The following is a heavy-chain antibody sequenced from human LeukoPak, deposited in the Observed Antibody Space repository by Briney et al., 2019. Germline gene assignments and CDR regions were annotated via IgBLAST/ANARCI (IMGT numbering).Heavy chain of an antibody. J-gene: IGHJ4*02. Sequence: GASVKVSCKASGYTFTSYYMHWVRQAPGQGLEWMGIINPSGGSTSYAQKFRGRVTMTRDTSTSTVYMELSSLRSEDTAVYYCAAGYCSSTSCPQRDWYYFDYWGQGTLVTVSS. D-gene: IGHD2-2*01. CDR3: AAGYCSSTSCPQRDWYYFDY. CDR2: INPSGGST. V-gene: IGHV1-46*01. CDR1: GYTFTSYY.